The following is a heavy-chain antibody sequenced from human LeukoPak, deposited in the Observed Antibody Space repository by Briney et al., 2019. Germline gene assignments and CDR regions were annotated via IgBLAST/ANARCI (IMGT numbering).Heavy chain of an antibody. CDR3: ARGMWQGQLVDY. J-gene: IGHJ4*02. D-gene: IGHD6-6*01. Sequence: ASVKVSCKASGYTFTSYDISWVRQATGQGLEWMGWMNPNSGNTDYAQKFQGRATMTTNTSISTAYMELSSLRAEDTAVYYCARGMWQGQLVDYWGQGTLVTVSS. CDR2: MNPNSGNT. CDR1: GYTFTSYD. V-gene: IGHV1-8*01.